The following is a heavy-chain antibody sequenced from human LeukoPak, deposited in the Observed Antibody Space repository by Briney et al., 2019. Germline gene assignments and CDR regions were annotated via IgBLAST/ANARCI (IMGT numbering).Heavy chain of an antibody. CDR1: GGSISSSSYY. J-gene: IGHJ4*02. CDR2: IYYSGST. D-gene: IGHD4-17*01. V-gene: IGHV4-39*01. CDR3: ARLDYGDYAGFDY. Sequence: SSETLSLTCTVSGGSISSSSYYWGWLRQPPGQGLEWIGSIYYSGSTYYNPSLKSRVTISVDTSKNQFSLKLSSVTAADTAVYYCARLDYGDYAGFDYWGQGTLVTVSS.